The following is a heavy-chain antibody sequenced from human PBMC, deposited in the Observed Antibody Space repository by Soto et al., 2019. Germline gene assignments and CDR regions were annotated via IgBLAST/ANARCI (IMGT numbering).Heavy chain of an antibody. CDR1: GFTFSDYY. CDR2: ISSSSSYT. CDR3: ARLYCSSTSCYMVQDY. D-gene: IGHD2-2*02. Sequence: GGSLRLSCAASGFTFSDYYMSWIRQAPGKGLEWVSYISSSSSYTNYADSVKGRFTISRDNAKNSLYLQMNSLRAEDTAVYYCARLYCSSTSCYMVQDYWGQGTLVTVSS. J-gene: IGHJ4*02. V-gene: IGHV3-11*06.